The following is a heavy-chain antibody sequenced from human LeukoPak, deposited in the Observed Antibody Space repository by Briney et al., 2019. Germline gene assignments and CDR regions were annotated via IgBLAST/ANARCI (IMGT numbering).Heavy chain of an antibody. Sequence: PGGSLRLSCAASGFTFSSYGMHWVRQAPGKGLEWVAVIWYDGSNKYYADSVKGRFTISRDNSKNTLYLQMNSLRAEDTAVYYCARDGRPYYDIPLGAFDIWGQGTMVTVSS. J-gene: IGHJ3*02. CDR1: GFTFSSYG. CDR2: IWYDGSNK. CDR3: ARDGRPYYDIPLGAFDI. V-gene: IGHV3-33*01. D-gene: IGHD3-9*01.